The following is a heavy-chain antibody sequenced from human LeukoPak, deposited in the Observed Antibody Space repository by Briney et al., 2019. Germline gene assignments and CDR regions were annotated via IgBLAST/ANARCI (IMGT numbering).Heavy chain of an antibody. V-gene: IGHV4-34*01. Sequence: PSETLSLTCAVYGGSFSGYYWSWIRQPPGKGLEWIGEINHSGSTNYNPSLKSRVTISVDRSKNQFSLKLSSVTAADTAVYYCARGSRAFDIWGQGTMVTVSS. CDR2: INHSGST. CDR1: GGSFSGYY. CDR3: ARGSRAFDI. J-gene: IGHJ3*02.